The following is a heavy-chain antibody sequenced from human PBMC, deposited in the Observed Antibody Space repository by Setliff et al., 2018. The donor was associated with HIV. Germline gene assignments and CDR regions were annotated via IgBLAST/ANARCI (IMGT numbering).Heavy chain of an antibody. CDR2: INQDGSQK. D-gene: IGHD3-22*01. V-gene: IGHV3-7*04. J-gene: IGHJ4*02. CDR3: ARASYYYDSSGWVDY. Sequence: GGSLRLSCAASGFTFSSYWMSWVRQAPGKGLEWVANINQDGSQKYHVDSVKGRFTISRDNAKNSLYLQMNSLRAEDTAVYYCARASYYYDSSGWVDYWGQGTLVTVSS. CDR1: GFTFSSYW.